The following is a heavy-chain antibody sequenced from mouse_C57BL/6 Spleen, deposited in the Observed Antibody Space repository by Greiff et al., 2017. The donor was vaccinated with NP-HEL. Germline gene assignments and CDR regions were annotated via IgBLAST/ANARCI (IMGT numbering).Heavy chain of an antibody. CDR1: GYTFTDYE. Sequence: VKLMESGAELVRPGASVTLSCKASGYTFTDYEMHWVKQTPVHGLEWIGAIDPETGGTAYNQKFKGKAILTADKSSSTAYMELRSLTSEDSAVYYCTRSLYYYGSSRYYFDYWGKGTTLTVSS. V-gene: IGHV1-15*01. J-gene: IGHJ2*01. D-gene: IGHD1-1*01. CDR3: TRSLYYYGSSRYYFDY. CDR2: IDPETGGT.